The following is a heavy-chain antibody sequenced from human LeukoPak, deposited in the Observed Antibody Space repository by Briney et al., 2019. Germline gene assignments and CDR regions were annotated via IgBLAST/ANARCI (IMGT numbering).Heavy chain of an antibody. CDR1: GFTFSSYE. D-gene: IGHD4-23*01. J-gene: IGHJ4*02. Sequence: GGSLRLSCAASGFTFSSYEMNWVRQAPGKGLEWVSYISSSGSTIYYADSVKGRFTISRDNAKNSLYLQMNSLRAEDTAVYYCASYTVAPLGYWGQGTLVTVSS. V-gene: IGHV3-48*03. CDR2: ISSSGSTI. CDR3: ASYTVAPLGY.